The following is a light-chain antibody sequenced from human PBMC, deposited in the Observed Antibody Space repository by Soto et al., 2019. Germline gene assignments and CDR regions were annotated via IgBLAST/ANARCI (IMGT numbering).Light chain of an antibody. V-gene: IGKV3-11*01. CDR2: DAS. CDR1: QSVGTY. CDR3: KQRVNWLT. J-gene: IGKJ4*01. Sequence: EIVLTQSPAILSLSPGERATLSCRASQSVGTYLDWYQQKLGQAPRLLIYDASNRATGIPARFSGSGSGTDFTLTISSIEPEDFAVYYCKQRVNWLTFGGGIKVEV.